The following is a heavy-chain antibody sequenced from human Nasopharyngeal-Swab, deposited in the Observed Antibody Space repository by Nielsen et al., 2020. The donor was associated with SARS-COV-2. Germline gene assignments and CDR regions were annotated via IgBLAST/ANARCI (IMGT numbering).Heavy chain of an antibody. CDR1: GLTFSSTY. Sequence: EGSLRLSCAVSGLTFSSTYMSWVRQAPGKALEWVSVTEIGGTTHYADSVKGRVSISRDSSTNTLYLQMNNVRAADTAVYYCARDLGGGYCTTTNCPGSWGQGTLVTVSS. CDR3: ARDLGGGYCTTTNCPGS. V-gene: IGHV3-53*01. J-gene: IGHJ1*01. CDR2: TEIGGTT. D-gene: IGHD2-2*01.